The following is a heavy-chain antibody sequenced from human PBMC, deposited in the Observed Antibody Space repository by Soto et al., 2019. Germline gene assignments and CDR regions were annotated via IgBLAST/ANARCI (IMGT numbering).Heavy chain of an antibody. J-gene: IGHJ4*02. D-gene: IGHD3-3*01. CDR3: AKDAGGHYDFWSGYCLDY. V-gene: IGHV3-30*18. CDR1: GFTFSSYG. Sequence: QVQLVESGGGVVQPGRSLRLSCAASGFTFSSYGMHWVRQAPGKGLEWVAVISYDGSNKYYADSVKGRFTISRDNSKNTLYLQMNILRAEDTAVYYCAKDAGGHYDFWSGYCLDYWGQGTLVTVSS. CDR2: ISYDGSNK.